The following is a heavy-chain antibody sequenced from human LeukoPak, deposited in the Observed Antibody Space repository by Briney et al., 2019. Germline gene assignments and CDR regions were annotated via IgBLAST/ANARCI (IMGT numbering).Heavy chain of an antibody. CDR3: ARDRDVLLWFGEPYLFPY. V-gene: IGHV7-4-1*02. J-gene: IGHJ4*02. D-gene: IGHD3-10*01. CDR2: INTNTGNP. Sequence: ASVKVSCKASGYTFTSYAMNWVRQAPGQGLEWVGWINTNTGNPTYAQGFTGRFVFSLDTSVSTAYLQISSLKAEDTAVYYCARDRDVLLWFGEPYLFPYWGQGTLVTVSS. CDR1: GYTFTSYA.